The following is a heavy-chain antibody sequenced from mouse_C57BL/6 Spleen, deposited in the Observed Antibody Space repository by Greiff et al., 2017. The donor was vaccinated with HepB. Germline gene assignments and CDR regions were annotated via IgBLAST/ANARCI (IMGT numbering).Heavy chain of an antibody. CDR3: ISQETALCRGDY. J-gene: IGHJ2*01. CDR1: GFNIKDYY. Sequence: EVKLQESGAELVRPGASVKLSCTASGFNIKDYYMHWVKQRPEQGLEWIGRIDPEDGDTEYAPKFQGKATMTADTSSNTAYLQLSSLTSEDTAVYYCISQETALCRGDYWGQGTTLTVSS. V-gene: IGHV14-1*01. D-gene: IGHD6-5*01. CDR2: IDPEDGDT.